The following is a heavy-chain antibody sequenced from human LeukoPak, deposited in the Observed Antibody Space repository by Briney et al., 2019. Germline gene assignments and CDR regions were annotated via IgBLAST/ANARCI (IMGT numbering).Heavy chain of an antibody. CDR2: INHSGST. D-gene: IGHD3-10*01. V-gene: IGHV4-34*01. J-gene: IGHJ6*04. Sequence: PSETLSLTCAVYGGSFSGYYWSWIRQPPGKGLEWIGEINHSGSTNYNPSLKSRVTISVDTSKNQFSLKLSSVTAADTAVYYCARGRITMVRGVGGYYYYGMDVWGKGTTVTVSS. CDR1: GGSFSGYY. CDR3: ARGRITMVRGVGGYYYYGMDV.